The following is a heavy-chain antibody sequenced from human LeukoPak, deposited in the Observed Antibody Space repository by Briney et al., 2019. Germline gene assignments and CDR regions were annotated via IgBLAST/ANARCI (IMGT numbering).Heavy chain of an antibody. Sequence: GGSLRLSCAASGFTFSSYSMNWVRQAPGKGLEWVSYISSSSNTIYYADSVKGRFTISRDNAKNSLYLQMNSLRAEDTAVYYCASSGYSNAFDIWGQGTMVTVSS. J-gene: IGHJ3*02. CDR1: GFTFSSYS. CDR2: ISSSSNTI. D-gene: IGHD3-22*01. V-gene: IGHV3-48*01. CDR3: ASSGYSNAFDI.